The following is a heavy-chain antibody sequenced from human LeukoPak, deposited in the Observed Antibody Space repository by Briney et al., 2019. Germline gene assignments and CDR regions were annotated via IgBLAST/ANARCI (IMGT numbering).Heavy chain of an antibody. V-gene: IGHV4-59*01. CDR3: ARTTWSYGDLPRSYFDY. J-gene: IGHJ4*02. D-gene: IGHD4-17*01. CDR1: GGSFSGYY. Sequence: SETLSLTCAVYGGSFSGYYWSWIRQPPGKGLEWIGYIYYSGSTNYNPSLKSRVTISVDTSKNQFSLKLSSVTAADTAVYYCARTTWSYGDLPRSYFDYWGQGTLVTVSS. CDR2: IYYSGST.